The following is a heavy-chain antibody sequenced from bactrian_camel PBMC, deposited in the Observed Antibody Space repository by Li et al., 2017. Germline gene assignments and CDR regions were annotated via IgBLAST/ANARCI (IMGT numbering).Heavy chain of an antibody. CDR1: GDIFTNGC. D-gene: IGHD1*01. CDR3: AADALPSGASDFNG. V-gene: IGHV3S1*01. CDR2: IVSGAGPT. Sequence: HVQLVESGGGLVQPGGSLRLSCAASGDIFTNGCMGWFRQAPGKEREGVATIVSGAGPTGYADSVKDRFTISGDNAKNTVYLQLDSLKTEDTAMYYCAADALPSGASDFNGWGQGTQVTVS. J-gene: IGHJ4*01.